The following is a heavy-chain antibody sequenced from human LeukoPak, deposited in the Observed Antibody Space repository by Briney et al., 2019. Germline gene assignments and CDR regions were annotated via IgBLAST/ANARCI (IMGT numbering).Heavy chain of an antibody. D-gene: IGHD3-22*01. CDR3: TRQGVYYSDSSAFYY. Sequence: GESVKISCKGSGYRFTNYWIAWVRQMPGKGLELMGSIYPGDSDVRYSPSFQGQVTISADKSFTTAYLQWRSLKASDTAIYYCTRQGVYYSDSSAFYYWGQGTRVTVSS. J-gene: IGHJ4*02. CDR2: IYPGDSDV. V-gene: IGHV5-51*01. CDR1: GYRFTNYW.